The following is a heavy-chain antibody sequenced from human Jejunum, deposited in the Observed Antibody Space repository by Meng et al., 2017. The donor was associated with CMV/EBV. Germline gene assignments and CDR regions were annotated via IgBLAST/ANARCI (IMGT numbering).Heavy chain of an antibody. Sequence: FTFSDYAMPWVRQAPGKGLEWVAVLSYDGSNKYSADSVKGRFTISRDNSKNTLYLQMNSLRAEDTAVYYCAREIVVVPAGVYYFDYWGQGTLVTVSS. J-gene: IGHJ4*02. CDR3: AREIVVVPAGVYYFDY. CDR1: FTFSDYA. D-gene: IGHD2-2*01. CDR2: LSYDGSNK. V-gene: IGHV3-30-3*01.